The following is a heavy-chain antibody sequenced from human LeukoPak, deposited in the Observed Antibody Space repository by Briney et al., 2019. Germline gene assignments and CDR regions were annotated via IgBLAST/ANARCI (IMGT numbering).Heavy chain of an antibody. J-gene: IGHJ4*02. Sequence: SETLSLTCTVSGGSISSNTYFWAWIRQPPGKGLEWIGEINHSGSTNYNPSLKSRVTISVDTSKNQFSLKLSSVTAADTAVYYCARGRGYYDSSGYYYPPLDYWGQGTLVTVSS. CDR1: GGSISSNTYF. V-gene: IGHV4-39*07. D-gene: IGHD3-22*01. CDR3: ARGRGYYDSSGYYYPPLDY. CDR2: INHSGST.